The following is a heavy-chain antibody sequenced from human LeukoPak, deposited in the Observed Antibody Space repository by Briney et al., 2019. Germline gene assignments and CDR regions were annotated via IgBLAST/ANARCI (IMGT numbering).Heavy chain of an antibody. J-gene: IGHJ5*02. Sequence: ETLSLTCAVYGGSFSGYYWSWIRQPPGKGLEWIGEINHSGSTNYNPSLKSRVTISVDTSNNQFSLKLSSVTAADTAVYYCARRIAISGPNDWFDPWGQGTLVTVSS. CDR2: INHSGST. V-gene: IGHV4-34*01. CDR3: ARRIAISGPNDWFDP. CDR1: GGSFSGYY. D-gene: IGHD3-3*01.